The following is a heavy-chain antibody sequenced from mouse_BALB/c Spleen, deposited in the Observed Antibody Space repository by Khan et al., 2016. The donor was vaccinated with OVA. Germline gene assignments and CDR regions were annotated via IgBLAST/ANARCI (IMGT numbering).Heavy chain of an antibody. CDR1: GYSITSGYS. CDR2: ISYSGST. Sequence: QLEESGPGLVKPSQSLSLTCTVTGYSITSGYSWNWIRQFPGNKLEWMGYISYSGSTNYNPSLNSRISITRDTSKNQFFLQLNSVTTEDTATYYCARTARIKYWGQGTTLTVSS. D-gene: IGHD1-2*01. CDR3: ARTARIKY. J-gene: IGHJ2*01. V-gene: IGHV3-1*02.